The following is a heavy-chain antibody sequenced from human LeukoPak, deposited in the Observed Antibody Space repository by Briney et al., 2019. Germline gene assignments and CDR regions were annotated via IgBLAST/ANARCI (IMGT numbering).Heavy chain of an antibody. J-gene: IGHJ4*02. CDR3: ARSVGVTGNYFDY. Sequence: ASVKVSCKASGYTFTGHYMHWVRQAPGQGLEWMGRIIPILGIANYAQKFQGRVTITADKSTSTAYMELSSLRSEDTAVYYCARSVGVTGNYFDYWGQGTLVTVSS. D-gene: IGHD1-20*01. V-gene: IGHV1-69*02. CDR1: GYTFTGHY. CDR2: IIPILGIA.